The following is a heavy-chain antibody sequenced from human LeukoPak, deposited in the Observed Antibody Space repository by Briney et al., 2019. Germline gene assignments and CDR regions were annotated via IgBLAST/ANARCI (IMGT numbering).Heavy chain of an antibody. CDR2: ISDSGGNT. CDR3: ARASGSYDY. Sequence: PGGSLRLSCAASGLTFSNYTMSWVRQAPGKGLEWASGISDSGGNTYYADSVKGRFTISRDNSKNSLYLQMNSLRAEDTAVYYCARASGSYDYWGQGTLVTVSS. D-gene: IGHD1-26*01. V-gene: IGHV3-23*01. CDR1: GLTFSNYT. J-gene: IGHJ4*02.